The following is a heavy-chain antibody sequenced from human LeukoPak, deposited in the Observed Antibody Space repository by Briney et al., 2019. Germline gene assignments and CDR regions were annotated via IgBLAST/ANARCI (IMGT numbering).Heavy chain of an antibody. Sequence: ASVKVSCKASGGTFSSYAISWVRQAPGQGLEWMGRIIPILGIANYAQKFQGRVTITADKSTSTAYMELSSLRSEDTAVYYCARAGHYGSGSYQYYFDYWGQGTLVTVSS. CDR1: GGTFSSYA. V-gene: IGHV1-69*04. D-gene: IGHD3-10*01. CDR2: IIPILGIA. J-gene: IGHJ4*02. CDR3: ARAGHYGSGSYQYYFDY.